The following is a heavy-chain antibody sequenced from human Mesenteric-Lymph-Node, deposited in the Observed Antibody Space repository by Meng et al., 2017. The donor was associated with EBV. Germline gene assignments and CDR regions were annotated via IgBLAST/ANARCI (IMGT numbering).Heavy chain of an antibody. J-gene: IGHJ3*02. CDR3: ARFGWGDAFDI. V-gene: IGHV4-39*01. CDR1: GGSISSSSYY. D-gene: IGHD3-16*01. CDR2: IYYSGST. Sequence: QVELPESGPGMVKPSETLSLTCTVSGGSISSSSYYWGWIRQPPGKGLEWIGSIYYSGSTYYNPSLKSRVTISVDTSKNQFSLKLSSVTAADTAVYYCARFGWGDAFDIWGQGTMVTVSS.